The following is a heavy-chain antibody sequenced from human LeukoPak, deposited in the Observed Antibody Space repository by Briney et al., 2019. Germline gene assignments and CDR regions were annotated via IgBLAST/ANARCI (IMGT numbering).Heavy chain of an antibody. CDR3: AKDKEYSSSWYDY. D-gene: IGHD6-13*01. CDR1: GFTFSSYA. V-gene: IGHV3-23*01. J-gene: IGHJ4*02. Sequence: GGSLRLSCAASGFTFSSYAMSWVRQAPGKGLEWASAISGSGGSTYYADSVKGRFTISRDNSKNALYLQMNSLRAEDTAVYYCAKDKEYSSSWYDYWGQGTLVTVSS. CDR2: ISGSGGST.